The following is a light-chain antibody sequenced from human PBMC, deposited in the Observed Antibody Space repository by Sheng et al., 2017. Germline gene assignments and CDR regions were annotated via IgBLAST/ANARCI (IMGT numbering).Light chain of an antibody. J-gene: IGLJ2*01. CDR3: QTWDSSTVV. V-gene: IGLV3-1*01. Sequence: SYELTQPPSVSVSPGETATITCSGDKLGNKYVFWYQHRPGQSPILVLYENDRRPSGIPERVSGSNSGNTATLALSGTQALDEADYYCQTWDSSTVVFVGGTKLTVL. CDR2: END. CDR1: KLGNKY.